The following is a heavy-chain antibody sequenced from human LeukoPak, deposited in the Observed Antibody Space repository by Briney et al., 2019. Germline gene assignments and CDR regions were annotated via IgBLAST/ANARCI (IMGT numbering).Heavy chain of an antibody. CDR2: INPNSGGT. Sequence: ASVKVSCRASGYTFTGYYMHWVRQAPGHGLEGRGWINPNSGGTNYAQRVRGRVTMTSDTSISTAYMELSRLRSDDTAVYYCAREGGIAAAGYKVPYYYYYMDVWGKGTTVTVSS. CDR3: AREGGIAAAGYKVPYYYYYMDV. CDR1: GYTFTGYY. J-gene: IGHJ6*03. D-gene: IGHD6-13*01. V-gene: IGHV1-2*02.